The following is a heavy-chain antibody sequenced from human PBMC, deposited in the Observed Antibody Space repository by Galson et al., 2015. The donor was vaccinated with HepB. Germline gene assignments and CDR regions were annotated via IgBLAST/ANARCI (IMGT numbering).Heavy chain of an antibody. CDR1: GFTFSDYY. V-gene: IGHV3-11*01. CDR2: ISSSGSTI. J-gene: IGHJ3*02. CDR3: AKLDFSDAFDI. D-gene: IGHD3-3*01. Sequence: SLRLSCAASGFTFSDYYMSWIRQAPGKGLEWVSYISSSGSTIYYADSVKGRFTISRDNAKNSLYLQMNSLRAEDKAVYYCAKLDFSDAFDIWGQGTMVTVSS.